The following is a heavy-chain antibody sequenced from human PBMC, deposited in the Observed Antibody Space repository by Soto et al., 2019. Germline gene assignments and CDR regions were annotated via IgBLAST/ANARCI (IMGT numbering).Heavy chain of an antibody. Sequence: PSETLSLTCAVSGGSIGGVGYSWSWIRQPPGGGLEWIGDMYHSGTFLKSPSLKTRLTMSLDMSKNQFSLTLNSMTAADTAVYYCARAQFYSGSGNYNNLMFDAWGQGIQVTVSS. CDR2: MYHSGTF. J-gene: IGHJ5*02. CDR1: GGSIGGVGYS. CDR3: ARAQFYSGSGNYNNLMFDA. V-gene: IGHV4-30-2*01. D-gene: IGHD3-10*01.